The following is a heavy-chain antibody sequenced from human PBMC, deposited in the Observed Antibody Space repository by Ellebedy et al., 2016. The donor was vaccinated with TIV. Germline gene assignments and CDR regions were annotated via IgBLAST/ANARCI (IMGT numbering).Heavy chain of an antibody. CDR3: AKASRYSSGWYFLS. CDR2: ISGGGANT. V-gene: IGHV3-23*01. J-gene: IGHJ4*02. CDR1: GFAFKNYA. D-gene: IGHD6-19*01. Sequence: GESLKISCAASGFAFKNYAMSWVRQAPGKGLEWVSAISGGGANTYYADSITGRFTISRDNSKNTLYLQMSGLRAEDTAQYYCAKASRYSSGWYFLSWGRGTLVTVSA.